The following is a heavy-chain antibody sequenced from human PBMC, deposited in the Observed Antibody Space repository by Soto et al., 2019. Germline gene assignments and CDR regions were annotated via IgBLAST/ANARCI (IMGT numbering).Heavy chain of an antibody. J-gene: IGHJ6*02. CDR1: GFTFSSYS. Sequence: PGGSLRLSCAASGFTFSSYSLHWVRQAPSKGLEWVAVISYDGSNKYYADSVKGRFTISRDNSKNTLYLQMNSLRAEDTAVYYCSRGDYGDYFGYIGLDVWGHGTPVTVSS. D-gene: IGHD4-17*01. V-gene: IGHV3-30-3*01. CDR2: ISYDGSNK. CDR3: SRGDYGDYFGYIGLDV.